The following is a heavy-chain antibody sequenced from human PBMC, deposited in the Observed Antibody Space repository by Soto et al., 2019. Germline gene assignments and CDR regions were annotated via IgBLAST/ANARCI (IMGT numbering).Heavy chain of an antibody. CDR2: IGTLSDT. CDR3: ARGRSFSYDSTPPPMLDP. V-gene: IGHV3-13*01. Sequence: HPGGSLGLSCAVSGFTFSTFDIHWVRQAPGKGLEWVSGIGTLSDTFYAASVQGRYTISRQNANNSVYLQMNSLSAGDTAFYYCARGRSFSYDSTPPPMLDPWGQGTLVTVSS. J-gene: IGHJ5*02. D-gene: IGHD3-10*01. CDR1: GFTFSTFD.